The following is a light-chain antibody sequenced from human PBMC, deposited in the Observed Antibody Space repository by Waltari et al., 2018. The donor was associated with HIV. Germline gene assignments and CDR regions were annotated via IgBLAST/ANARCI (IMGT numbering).Light chain of an antibody. CDR1: QTIFYRSKNTTY. Sequence: DIVMTQSPDSLALSLGEGATINCKSSQTIFYRSKNTTYLAWYQQRPGQTPKLLIYWASTRDSGVPDRFSGSGSGTDFTLTISNLQSEDVAIYFCQQYYSNPPTFGQGTKVEVK. CDR3: QQYYSNPPT. J-gene: IGKJ1*01. V-gene: IGKV4-1*01. CDR2: WAS.